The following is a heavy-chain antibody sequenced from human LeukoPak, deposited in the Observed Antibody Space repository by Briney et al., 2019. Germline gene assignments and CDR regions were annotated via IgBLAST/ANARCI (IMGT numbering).Heavy chain of an antibody. V-gene: IGHV3-9*01. Sequence: GGSLRLSCAASGFTFDDYAIHWVRQAPGKGLEWVSGISWNSGTIAYADSVKGRFTISRDNSKNTLYLQMNSLRAEDTAVYYCAKDLDVAGTYDAFDIWGQGTMVTVSS. J-gene: IGHJ3*02. CDR2: ISWNSGTI. D-gene: IGHD6-19*01. CDR1: GFTFDDYA. CDR3: AKDLDVAGTYDAFDI.